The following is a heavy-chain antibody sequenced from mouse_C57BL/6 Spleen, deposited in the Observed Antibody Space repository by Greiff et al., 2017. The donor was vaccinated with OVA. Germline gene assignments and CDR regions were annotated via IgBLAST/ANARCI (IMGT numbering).Heavy chain of an antibody. V-gene: IGHV8-8*01. J-gene: IGHJ1*03. D-gene: IGHD1-1*01. CDR1: GFSLSTFGMG. CDR3: ARIGTTVVATRYWYFDV. Sequence: QVTLKVSGPGILQPSQTLSLTCSFSGFSLSTFGMGVGWIRQPSGKGLEWLAHIWWDDDKYYNPALKSRLTISKDTSKNQVFLKLANVDTADTATYYCARIGTTVVATRYWYFDVWGTGTTVTVSS. CDR2: IWWDDDK.